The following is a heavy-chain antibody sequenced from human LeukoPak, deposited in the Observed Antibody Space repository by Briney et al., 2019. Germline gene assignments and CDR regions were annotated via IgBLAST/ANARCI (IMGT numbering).Heavy chain of an antibody. J-gene: IGHJ1*01. CDR1: GGSISSYY. V-gene: IGHV4-59*01. Sequence: SETLSLTCTVSGGSISSYYWSWIRQPPGKGLEWIGYIYYSGSTNYNPSLKSRVTISVDTSKNQFSLKLSSVTAADTAVYYCATSYRAEYFQHWGQGTLVTVSS. CDR2: IYYSGST. CDR3: ATSYRAEYFQH. D-gene: IGHD1-14*01.